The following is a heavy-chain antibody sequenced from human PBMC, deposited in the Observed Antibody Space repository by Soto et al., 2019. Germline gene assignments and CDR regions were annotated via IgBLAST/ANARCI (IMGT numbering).Heavy chain of an antibody. CDR1: GFTFSSYA. CDR2: ISGSGGST. D-gene: IGHD6-13*01. V-gene: IGHV3-23*01. CDR3: AKAPLLYLRSSWQYYFDY. Sequence: GGSLRLSCAASGFTFSSYAMSWVRQAPGKGLEWVSAISGSGGSTYYADSVKGRFTISRDNSKNTLYLQMNSLRAEDTAVYYCAKAPLLYLRSSWQYYFDYWGQGTLVTVSS. J-gene: IGHJ4*02.